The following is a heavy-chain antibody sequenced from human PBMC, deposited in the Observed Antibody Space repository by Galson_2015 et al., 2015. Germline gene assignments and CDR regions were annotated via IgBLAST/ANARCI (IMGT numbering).Heavy chain of an antibody. CDR2: ISSSSSTI. CDR1: GFTFSSYS. J-gene: IGHJ6*02. Sequence: SLRLSCAASGFTFSSYSMNWVRQAPGKGLEWVSYISSSSSTIYYADSVKGRFTISRDNAKNSLYLQMNSLRDEDTAVYYCARGEYYYYGMDVWGQGTTVTVSS. CDR3: ARGEYYYYGMDV. V-gene: IGHV3-48*02.